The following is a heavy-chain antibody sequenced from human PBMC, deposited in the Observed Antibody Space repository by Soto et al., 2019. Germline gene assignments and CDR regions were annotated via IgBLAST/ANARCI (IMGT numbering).Heavy chain of an antibody. V-gene: IGHV4-59*11. CDR1: GGSISDHY. D-gene: IGHD2-2*01. J-gene: IGHJ5*02. CDR3: ARAIVVVPAAYNWFDP. Sequence: PSETLSLTCTVSGGSISDHYWSWIRQPPGKGLEWIGYIFYTGYTTYNPSLKSRATISLDTSRNQFSLRLSSVTAADTAVYYCARAIVVVPAAYNWFDPWGQGTLVTVSS. CDR2: IFYTGYT.